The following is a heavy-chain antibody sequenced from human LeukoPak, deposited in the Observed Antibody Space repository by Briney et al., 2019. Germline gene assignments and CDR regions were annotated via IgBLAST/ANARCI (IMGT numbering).Heavy chain of an antibody. D-gene: IGHD6-13*01. CDR1: GFTFSSYS. CDR3: AKFGIAAAGTDY. V-gene: IGHV3-48*01. Sequence: PGGSLRLSCAASGFTFSSYSMNWVRQAPGKGLECVSYFSSSGSTISYADSVKGRFTISRDNSKNTLYLQMNSLRAEDTAVYYCAKFGIAAAGTDYWGQGTLVTVSS. J-gene: IGHJ4*02. CDR2: FSSSGSTI.